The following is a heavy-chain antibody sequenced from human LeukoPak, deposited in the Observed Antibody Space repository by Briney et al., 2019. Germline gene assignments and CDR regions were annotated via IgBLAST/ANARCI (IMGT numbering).Heavy chain of an antibody. D-gene: IGHD1-7*01. Sequence: RSGRSLRLSCAPSAFTFSSYSTNWVRQAPGKGREWVSSIDSSSSYIYYADSVKGRFTISRDNAKNSLFLQMNSLRVEDTAVYYCARPGITVTMGYGAFDIWGQGTRVTVSS. CDR2: IDSSSSYI. CDR3: ARPGITVTMGYGAFDI. V-gene: IGHV3-21*01. CDR1: AFTFSSYS. J-gene: IGHJ3*02.